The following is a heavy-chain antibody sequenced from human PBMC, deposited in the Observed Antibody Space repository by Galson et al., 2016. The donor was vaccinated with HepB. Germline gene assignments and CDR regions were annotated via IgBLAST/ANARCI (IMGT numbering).Heavy chain of an antibody. CDR3: AKASGSRARYYFDR. V-gene: IGHV3-43*01. D-gene: IGHD3-3*01. CDR2: INWDGRTT. CDR1: GFTFDDYI. Sequence: SLRLSCATSGFTFDDYIMHWVRQTPEKGLEWVSLINWDGRTTYYADSVQGRFTISRDNNRNSLSLHMNSLKSEDTALYYCAKASGSRARYYFDRWGQGTQVAVSA. J-gene: IGHJ4*02.